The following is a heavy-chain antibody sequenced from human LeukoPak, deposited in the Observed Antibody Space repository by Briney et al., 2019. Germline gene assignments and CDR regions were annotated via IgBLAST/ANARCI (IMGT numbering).Heavy chain of an antibody. Sequence: GGSLRLSCTASEFTVSNNYMTWVRQAPGKGLEWDSIIYSGGTTYYTDSVKGRFTISRDNSKNTLYLQMNSLRAEDTAVYYCSRTMTTLPTSGLDVWGQGTTVTVSS. CDR1: EFTVSNNY. D-gene: IGHD4-17*01. CDR2: IYSGGTT. V-gene: IGHV3-53*01. CDR3: SRTMTTLPTSGLDV. J-gene: IGHJ6*02.